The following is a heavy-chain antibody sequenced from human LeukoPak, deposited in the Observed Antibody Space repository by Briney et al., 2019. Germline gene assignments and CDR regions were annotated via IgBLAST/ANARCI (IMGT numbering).Heavy chain of an antibody. J-gene: IGHJ6*04. D-gene: IGHD6-13*01. Sequence: TSEILSLTCAVYGGSFSGYYWSWIHQPPGKGLEWIGEINHSGSTNYNPSLKSRVTISVDTSKNQFSLKLSSVTAADTAVYYCARGYSSSWYYYGMDVWGKGTTVTVSS. CDR1: GGSFSGYY. CDR2: INHSGST. V-gene: IGHV4-34*01. CDR3: ARGYSSSWYYYGMDV.